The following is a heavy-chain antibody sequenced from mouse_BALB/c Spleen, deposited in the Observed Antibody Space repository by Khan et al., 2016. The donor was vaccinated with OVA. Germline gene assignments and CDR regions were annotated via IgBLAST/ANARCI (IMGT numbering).Heavy chain of an antibody. CDR2: ISYSGST. J-gene: IGHJ2*01. CDR3: TTTAGLKY. D-gene: IGHD6-1*01. V-gene: IGHV3-1*02. CDR1: GYSFTSGYG. Sequence: EVQLQESGPGLVKPSQSLSLTCTVTGYSFTSGYGRYGNRQSPGNKLEWRGYISYSGSTNYNPSFKSRTTFTRDTSKNQFFLQLNTVTTEDTATYYRTTTAGLKYWGQGTTLTVSS.